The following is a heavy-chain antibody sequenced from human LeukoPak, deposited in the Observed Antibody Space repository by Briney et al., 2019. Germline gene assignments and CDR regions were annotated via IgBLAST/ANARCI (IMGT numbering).Heavy chain of an antibody. CDR1: GGTFSSYA. CDR2: IIPIFGTA. D-gene: IGHD4-17*01. V-gene: IGHV1-69*05. Sequence: SVKVSCKASGGTFSSYAISWVRQAPGQGLEWMGGIIPIFGTANYAQKFQGRVTITTDESTSTAYMELSSLRSEDTAVYYCARSGSPHYGHFDYWGQGTLVTVSS. J-gene: IGHJ4*02. CDR3: ARSGSPHYGHFDY.